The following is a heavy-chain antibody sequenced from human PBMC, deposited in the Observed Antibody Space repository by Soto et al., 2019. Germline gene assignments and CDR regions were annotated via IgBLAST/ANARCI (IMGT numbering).Heavy chain of an antibody. CDR2: ILHIGST. Sequence: VQLQESGPRLVQPSGTLSLTCTVSVGSISTNNWWSWVRQSPGKGLGWIGEILHIGSTNYNPSLKSRVTISIDKSKNQFSLRLSSVTAADTAVYYCASGFDSDGLYNGGHPWGQGTLVSVSS. J-gene: IGHJ5*02. CDR3: ASGFDSDGLYNGGHP. V-gene: IGHV4-4*02. CDR1: VGSISTNNW. D-gene: IGHD3-22*01.